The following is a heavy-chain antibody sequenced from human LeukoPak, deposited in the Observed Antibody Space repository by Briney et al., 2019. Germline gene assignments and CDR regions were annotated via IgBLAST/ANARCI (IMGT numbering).Heavy chain of an antibody. CDR2: IDYSGST. CDR1: GGSISGYY. Sequence: PSETLSLTCTVSGGSISGYYRSWIRQPPRKGLEWIGYIDYSGSTNYNPSLKSRVTISVGTSKNQFSLKLTSVTAADTAVYYCARRRTTGLSGYMDVWGKGTSVTVSS. J-gene: IGHJ6*03. D-gene: IGHD2-2*01. V-gene: IGHV4-59*08. CDR3: ARRRTTGLSGYMDV.